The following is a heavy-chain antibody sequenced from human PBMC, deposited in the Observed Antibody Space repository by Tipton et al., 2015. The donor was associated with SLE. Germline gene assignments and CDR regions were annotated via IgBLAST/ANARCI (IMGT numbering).Heavy chain of an antibody. V-gene: IGHV1-18*04. CDR2: ISAYNGRT. CDR1: GYSFTTYT. D-gene: IGHD3-9*01. CDR3: AREIVFYGETGYSEGPFDY. J-gene: IGHJ4*02. Sequence: SGAEVKKTGASVKVSCKASGYSFTTYTITWVRQAPGQGLENMGWISAYNGRTDYAQKLQGRVTMSIDPATDTAYMELRSLTSDDTAVYYCAREIVFYGETGYSEGPFDYWGQGTLVTVSS.